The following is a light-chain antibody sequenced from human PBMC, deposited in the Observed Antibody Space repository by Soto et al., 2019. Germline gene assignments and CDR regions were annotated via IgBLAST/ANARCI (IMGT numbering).Light chain of an antibody. CDR3: QQYDTSRT. CDR2: DAS. V-gene: IGKV3-20*01. J-gene: IGKJ1*01. Sequence: EMVLTQSPGTLSLSPGERATLSCRASQRVRRNFLAWYQQIPGQAPRLLIYDASSRATGVPDRFSGSGSGTDFTLTISRVEAEDFAVYYCQQYDTSRTFGQGTKVEIK. CDR1: QRVRRNF.